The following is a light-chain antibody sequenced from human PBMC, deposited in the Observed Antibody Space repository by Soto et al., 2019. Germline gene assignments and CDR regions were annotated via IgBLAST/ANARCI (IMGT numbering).Light chain of an antibody. CDR2: KAT. J-gene: IGKJ1*01. Sequence: DIQMTQSPSTLSASVGDRVTITCRASQSISSWLAWYQQKTGKAPKLLNYKATSLESGVPSRFSGRGSGTEFTLTVSSLQPDDGATYYCQQYNSLWTFVQGTKVEIK. V-gene: IGKV1-5*03. CDR3: QQYNSLWT. CDR1: QSISSW.